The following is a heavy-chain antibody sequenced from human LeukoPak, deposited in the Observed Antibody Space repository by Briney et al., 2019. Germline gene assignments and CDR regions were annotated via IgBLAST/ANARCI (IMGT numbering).Heavy chain of an antibody. D-gene: IGHD4-17*01. CDR2: INHSGST. V-gene: IGHV4-34*01. Sequence: SSETLSLTCAVYGGSFSGYYWSWIRQPPGKGLEWIGEINHSGSTNYNPSLKSRVTISVDTSKNQFSLKLSSVTAADTAVYYCARGRTVPVRPNYYMDVWGKGTTVTVSS. CDR1: GGSFSGYY. CDR3: ARGRTVPVRPNYYMDV. J-gene: IGHJ6*03.